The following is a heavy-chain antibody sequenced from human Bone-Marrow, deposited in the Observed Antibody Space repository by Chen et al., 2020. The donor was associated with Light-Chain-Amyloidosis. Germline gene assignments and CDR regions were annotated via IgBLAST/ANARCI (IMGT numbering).Heavy chain of an antibody. Sequence: EVQLVESGGGLVQPGGSLRLSCAASGFTFSSYEMNWVRQAPGKGLEWVSYISSSGSTIYYADSVKGRFTISRDNAKNSLYLQMNSLRAEDTAVYYCARVGSYDSSGYYFYYFDHWGQGTLVTVSS. CDR1: GFTFSSYE. CDR2: ISSSGSTI. D-gene: IGHD3-22*01. CDR3: ARVGSYDSSGYYFYYFDH. J-gene: IGHJ4*02. V-gene: IGHV3-48*03.